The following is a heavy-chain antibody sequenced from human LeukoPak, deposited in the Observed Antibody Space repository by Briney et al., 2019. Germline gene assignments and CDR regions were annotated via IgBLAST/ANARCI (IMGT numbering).Heavy chain of an antibody. Sequence: GESLKISCKGSGYSFTSYWIGWVRQMPGKGLEWMGIIYPGDSDTRYSPSFQGQVTISADKSTSTAYLQWSSLKATDTAMYYCARRLGPPWGTLYNWFDPWGQGTLVTVSS. CDR1: GYSFTSYW. CDR3: ARRLGPPWGTLYNWFDP. D-gene: IGHD1-7*01. J-gene: IGHJ5*02. V-gene: IGHV5-51*01. CDR2: IYPGDSDT.